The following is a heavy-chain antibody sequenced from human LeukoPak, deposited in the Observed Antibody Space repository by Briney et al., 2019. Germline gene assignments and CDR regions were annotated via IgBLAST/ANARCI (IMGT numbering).Heavy chain of an antibody. CDR2: IYHSGST. V-gene: IGHV4-30-2*01. J-gene: IGHJ4*02. D-gene: IGHD2-15*01. Sequence: SETLSLTCAVSGGSISSGYYYWGWLRQPPGKGLEWIGYIYHSGSTYYNSSLKSRVTISVDTSKNQFSLKLSSLTAADTAVYYCARGRNGDNVDYWGQGTLVTVSS. CDR1: GGSISSGYYY. CDR3: ARGRNGDNVDY.